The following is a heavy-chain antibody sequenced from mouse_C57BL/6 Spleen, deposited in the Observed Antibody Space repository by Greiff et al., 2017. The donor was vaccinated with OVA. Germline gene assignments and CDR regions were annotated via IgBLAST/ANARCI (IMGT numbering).Heavy chain of an antibody. CDR2: ISSGSSTI. J-gene: IGHJ3*01. CDR1: GFTFSDYG. V-gene: IGHV5-17*01. Sequence: EVKVVESGGGLVKPGGSLKLSCAASGFTFSDYGMHWVRQAPEKGLEWVAYISSGSSTIYYADTVKGRFTISRDNAKNTLFLQMTSLRSEDTAMYYCARHGGNYEAWFAYWGQGTLVTVSA. CDR3: ARHGGNYEAWFAY. D-gene: IGHD2-1*01.